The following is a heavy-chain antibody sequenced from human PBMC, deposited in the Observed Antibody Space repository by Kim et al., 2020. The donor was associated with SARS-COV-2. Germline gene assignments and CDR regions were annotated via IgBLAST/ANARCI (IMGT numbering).Heavy chain of an antibody. D-gene: IGHD2-2*01. V-gene: IGHV3-48*03. J-gene: IGHJ6*02. CDR1: GFTFSTYE. Sequence: GGSLRLSCAASGFTFSTYEMNWVRQAPGKGLEWISYISPSGSTIYYADSVKGRFTISRDNAKSSLSLQMNSLRAEDTAVYYCARSLYCSSTSCFYGMDVWGQGTTVTVSS. CDR3: ARSLYCSSTSCFYGMDV. CDR2: ISPSGSTI.